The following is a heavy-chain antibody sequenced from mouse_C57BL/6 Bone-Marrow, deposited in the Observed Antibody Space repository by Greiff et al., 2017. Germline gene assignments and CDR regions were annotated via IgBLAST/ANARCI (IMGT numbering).Heavy chain of an antibody. J-gene: IGHJ2*01. CDR1: GFTFSSYG. D-gene: IGHD2-3*01. V-gene: IGHV5-6*01. CDR3: ARWGLLYYFDY. CDR2: ISSGGSYT. Sequence: EVKLMESGGDLVKPGGSLKLSCAASGFTFSSYGMSWVRQTPDKRLEWVATISSGGSYTYYPDSVKGRFTISRDNAKNTLYLQMSSLKSEDTAMYYCARWGLLYYFDYWGQGTTLTVSS.